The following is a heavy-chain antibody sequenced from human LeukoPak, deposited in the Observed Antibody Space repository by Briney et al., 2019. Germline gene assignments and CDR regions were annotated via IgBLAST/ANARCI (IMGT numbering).Heavy chain of an antibody. Sequence: ASVKVSCKASGYTFTSYYMHWVRQAPGQGLEWMGIINPSGGSTSYAQKFQGRVTMTTDTSTSTAYMELRSLRSDDTAVYYCARCYYDSSGYYYYYYYMDVWGKGTTVTVSS. CDR2: INPSGGST. D-gene: IGHD3-22*01. CDR1: GYTFTSYY. J-gene: IGHJ6*03. CDR3: ARCYYDSSGYYYYYYYMDV. V-gene: IGHV1-46*01.